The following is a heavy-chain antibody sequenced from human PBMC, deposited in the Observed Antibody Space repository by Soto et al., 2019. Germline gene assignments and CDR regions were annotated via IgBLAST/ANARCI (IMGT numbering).Heavy chain of an antibody. D-gene: IGHD7-27*01. J-gene: IGHJ4*02. V-gene: IGHV1-46*01. CDR1: GYTFTYYH. CDR2: INPYGGDT. CDR3: ARSPNAWGLLFYLDS. Sequence: GASVKVSCKASGYTFTYYHVHWVRQAPGQGLEWMGIINPYGGDTNYAQKFQGRVTMTADASTSTAYMELSSLRSEDTALYYCARSPNAWGLLFYLDSWGQGALVTVSS.